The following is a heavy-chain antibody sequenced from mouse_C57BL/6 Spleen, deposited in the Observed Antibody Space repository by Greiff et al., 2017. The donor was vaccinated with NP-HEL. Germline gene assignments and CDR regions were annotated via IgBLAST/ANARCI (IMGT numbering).Heavy chain of an antibody. CDR3: ARWATTVVAHWYFDV. CDR1: GYTFTSYW. CDR2: IDPSDSYT. Sequence: VQLQQPGAELVMPGASVKLSCKASGYTFTSYWMHWVKQRPGQGLEWIGEIDPSDSYTNYNQKFKGKSTLTVDKSSSTAYMQLSSLTSEDSAVWYCARWATTVVAHWYFDVWGTGTTVTVSS. J-gene: IGHJ1*03. V-gene: IGHV1-69*01. D-gene: IGHD1-1*01.